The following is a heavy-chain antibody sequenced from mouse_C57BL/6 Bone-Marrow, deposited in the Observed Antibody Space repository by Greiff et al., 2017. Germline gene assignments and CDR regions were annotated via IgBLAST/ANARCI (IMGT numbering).Heavy chain of an antibody. CDR3: ARYSHSKGDYAMDY. CDR2: IRNKANGYTT. D-gene: IGHD2-5*01. V-gene: IGHV7-3*01. Sequence: EVKLVESGGGLVQPGGSLSLSCAASGFTFTDYYMSWVRQPPGKALEWLGFIRNKANGYTTEYSASVKGRFTISRDNSQSILYLQMNALRAEDSATYYCARYSHSKGDYAMDYWGQGTSVTVSS. CDR1: GFTFTDYY. J-gene: IGHJ4*01.